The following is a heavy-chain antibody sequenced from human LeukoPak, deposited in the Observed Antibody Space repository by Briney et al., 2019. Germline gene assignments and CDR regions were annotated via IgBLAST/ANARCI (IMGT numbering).Heavy chain of an antibody. CDR1: GGSISSNNYY. CDR2: IYYSGST. J-gene: IGHJ6*02. D-gene: IGHD6-13*01. CDR3: ARNGLGYSSTSGMDV. V-gene: IGHV4-39*07. Sequence: SETLSLTCTVSGGSISSNNYYWGWIRQPPGKGLEWIGSIYYSGSTYNNPSLKSRVTISVDTSKNQFSLKLSSVTAADTAVYYCARNGLGYSSTSGMDVWGQGTTVTVSS.